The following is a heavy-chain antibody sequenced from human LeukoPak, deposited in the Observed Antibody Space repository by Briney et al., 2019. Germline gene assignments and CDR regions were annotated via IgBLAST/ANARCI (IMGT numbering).Heavy chain of an antibody. V-gene: IGHV5-51*01. CDR3: ARQGDYGSGRNYFDY. J-gene: IGHJ4*02. D-gene: IGHD3-10*01. CDR2: IYPGDSDT. Sequence: GESLKISCKGYGYYFVDYWIAWVRQMPGKGLEWMGLIYPGDSDTRYSPSFQGQVTISADKSISTAFLQWSSLKASDTAIYYCARQGDYGSGRNYFDYWGQGSLATVSS. CDR1: GYYFVDYW.